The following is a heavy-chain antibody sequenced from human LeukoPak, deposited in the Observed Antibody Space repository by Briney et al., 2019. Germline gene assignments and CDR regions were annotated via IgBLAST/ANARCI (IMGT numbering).Heavy chain of an antibody. CDR3: AREALGSNSLDAFDI. D-gene: IGHD1-26*01. CDR1: GFTFSDYY. CDR2: ISVSGSTI. V-gene: IGHV3-11*04. Sequence: GGSLRLSCAASGFTFSDYYMSWMRQAPGKGLEWISYISVSGSTIYYADPVKGRFTISRDNAKNSLYLQMNSLRAEDTAVYYCAREALGSNSLDAFDIWGQGTMVTVSS. J-gene: IGHJ3*02.